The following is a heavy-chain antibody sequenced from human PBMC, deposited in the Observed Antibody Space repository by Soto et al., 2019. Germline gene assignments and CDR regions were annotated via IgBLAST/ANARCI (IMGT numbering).Heavy chain of an antibody. D-gene: IGHD2-15*01. J-gene: IGHJ6*03. CDR1: GFTFSNYW. CDR2: INSDGSVS. V-gene: IGHV3-74*02. CDR3: ARGDCVGGTCYSLAGSFYYYMDV. Sequence: EVQLVESGGGLVQPGGSLRLSCAASGFTFSNYWMYWVRQAPGKGLEWVSGINSDGSVSCYADSVKGRLTISRDNVKNTLYLQMDSLRAEDTAVYYCARGDCVGGTCYSLAGSFYYYMDVWGKGTTVTVFS.